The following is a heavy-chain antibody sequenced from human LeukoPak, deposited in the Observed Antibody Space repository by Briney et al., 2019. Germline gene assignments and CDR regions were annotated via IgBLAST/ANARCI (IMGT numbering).Heavy chain of an antibody. D-gene: IGHD2-15*01. V-gene: IGHV4-34*01. CDR2: INHSGST. J-gene: IGHJ4*02. CDR3: ARKVYSPRGYCSGGSCYPFDY. Sequence: ASETLSLTCAVYGGSFSGYYWSWIRQPPGKGLEWMGEINHSGSTNYNPSLKSRVTISVDTSKNQFSLKLSSVTAADTAVYYCARKVYSPRGYCSGGSCYPFDYWGQGTLVTVSS. CDR1: GGSFSGYY.